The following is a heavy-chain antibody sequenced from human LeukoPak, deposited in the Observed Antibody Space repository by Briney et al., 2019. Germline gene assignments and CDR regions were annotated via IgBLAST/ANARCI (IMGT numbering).Heavy chain of an antibody. CDR3: ARDIITMVRGVTPWFDP. CDR2: ITGSGSGT. V-gene: IGHV3-23*01. CDR1: GYTFSSYA. Sequence: GGTLRLSCAASGYTFSSYAMSWVRQAPGKGLEWVSGITGSGSGTYYADSVKGQFTISRDNAKNSLYLQMNSLRAEDTALYYCARDIITMVRGVTPWFDPWGQGTLVTVSS. D-gene: IGHD3-10*01. J-gene: IGHJ5*02.